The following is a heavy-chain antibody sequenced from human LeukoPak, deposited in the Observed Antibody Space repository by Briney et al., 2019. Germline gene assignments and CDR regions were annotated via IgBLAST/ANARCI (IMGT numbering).Heavy chain of an antibody. CDR3: ARLWFGNWSDP. D-gene: IGHD3-10*01. Sequence: GGSLSLFCAAYRFTFSIYNMNWVRQSSGKALEWVTYISSSSSTIYHADTLKVRFHLSRHNAKNSLYQQINNERAEDPDVYFCARLWFGNWSDPWGQGTLVTVSS. CDR2: ISSSSSTI. V-gene: IGHV3-48*01. CDR1: RFTFSIYN. J-gene: IGHJ5*02.